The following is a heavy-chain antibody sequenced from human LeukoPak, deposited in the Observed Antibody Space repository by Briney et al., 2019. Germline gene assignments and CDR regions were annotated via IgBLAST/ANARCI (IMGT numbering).Heavy chain of an antibody. D-gene: IGHD3-22*01. CDR1: GFTFSNAW. J-gene: IGHJ4*02. V-gene: IGHV3-15*01. CDR2: IKSKTDGGTT. Sequence: GGSLRLSCAASGFTFSNAWMSWVRQAPGKGLEWVGRIKSKTDGGTTDYAAPVKARFTISRDDSKNTLYLQMNSLKTEDTAVYYCTTDTYYYDSSGYYFADYWGQGTLVTVSS. CDR3: TTDTYYYDSSGYYFADY.